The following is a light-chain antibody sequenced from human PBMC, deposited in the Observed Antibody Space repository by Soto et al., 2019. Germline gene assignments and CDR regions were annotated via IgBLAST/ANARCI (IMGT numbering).Light chain of an antibody. CDR3: SSYGGYNNIV. CDR2: EVN. CDR1: SSDVGGYNS. J-gene: IGLJ1*01. V-gene: IGLV2-8*01. Sequence: QSVLTQPPSASGSPGQSVTISCTGTSSDVGGYNSVSWFQQHPGKAPKLIIHEVNQRPSGVPDRFSGSKSGNTASLTVSGLQAEDEGTYYCSSYGGYNNIVFVTGTKVTVL.